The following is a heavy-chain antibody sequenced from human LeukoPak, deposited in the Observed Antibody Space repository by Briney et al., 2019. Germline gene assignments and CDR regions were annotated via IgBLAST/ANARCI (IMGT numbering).Heavy chain of an antibody. CDR3: ARVGPRVIRTDYYMDV. V-gene: IGHV4-59*01. CDR1: GGSISSYY. J-gene: IGHJ6*03. D-gene: IGHD2/OR15-2a*01. CDR2: IYYSGYT. Sequence: SETLSLTCTVSGGSISSYYWSWIRQPPGKGLEYIGYIYYSGYTNYNPSLKSRVTISVDTSKNQFSLKLSSVTAADTAVYYRARVGPRVIRTDYYMDVWGKGTTVTVSS.